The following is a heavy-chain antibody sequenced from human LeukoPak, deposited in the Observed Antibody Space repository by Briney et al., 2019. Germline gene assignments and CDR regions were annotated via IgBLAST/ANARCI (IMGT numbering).Heavy chain of an antibody. CDR2: ISSGSSYI. J-gene: IGHJ4*02. CDR3: AIITPTVTTVYLDY. CDR1: GCTFSSYS. Sequence: GGSLRLSWAASGCTFSSYSVNWVRQAPGKGLEWFSSISSGSSYIYHAHSAKGRFTISRHNAKRSLYMQLNSLRSEDRAVYYCAIITPTVTTVYLDYWGQGGLVTVSS. V-gene: IGHV3-21*01. D-gene: IGHD4-11*01.